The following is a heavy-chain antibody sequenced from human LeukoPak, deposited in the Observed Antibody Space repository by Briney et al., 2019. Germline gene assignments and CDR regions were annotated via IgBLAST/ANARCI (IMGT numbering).Heavy chain of an antibody. D-gene: IGHD6-19*01. CDR1: GFTVSSNY. Sequence: GGSLRLSCAASGFTVSSNYMSWVRQAPGKGLEWVSVIYSGGSTYYADSVKGRFTISRDNSKNTLYLQMNSLRAEDTAVYYCARFSSGQLNFDYWGQGTLVTVSS. J-gene: IGHJ4*02. CDR2: IYSGGST. CDR3: ARFSSGQLNFDY. V-gene: IGHV3-66*01.